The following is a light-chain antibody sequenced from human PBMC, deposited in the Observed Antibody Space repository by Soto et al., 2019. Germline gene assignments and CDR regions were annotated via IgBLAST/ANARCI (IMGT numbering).Light chain of an antibody. CDR2: GNN. Sequence: QSVLTQPPSVSGAPGQRVTISCTGSSANIGAAYNVDWYQQLPGTAPKLLIYGNNNRPSGVPARFSGSKSGNTASLTISGLQAEDEGDYYCSAYGSSSPLYVFGTGTKVTVL. CDR1: SANIGAAYN. J-gene: IGLJ1*01. V-gene: IGLV1-40*01. CDR3: SAYGSSSPLYV.